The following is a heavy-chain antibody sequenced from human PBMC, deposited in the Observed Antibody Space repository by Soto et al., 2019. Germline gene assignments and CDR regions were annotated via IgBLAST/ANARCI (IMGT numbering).Heavy chain of an antibody. CDR3: ARHAVSAYPVVPADIGKYFDY. J-gene: IGHJ4*02. D-gene: IGHD2-2*01. CDR1: GGSISSSSYY. Sequence: SETLSLTCTVSGGSISSSSYYWGWIRQPPGKGLEWIGSIYYSGSTYYNPSLKSRVTISVDTSKNQFSLKLSSVTAADTAVYYCARHAVSAYPVVPADIGKYFDYWGQGTLVTVSS. CDR2: IYYSGST. V-gene: IGHV4-39*01.